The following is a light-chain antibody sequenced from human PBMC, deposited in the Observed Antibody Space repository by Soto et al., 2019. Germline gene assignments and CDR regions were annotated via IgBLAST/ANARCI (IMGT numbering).Light chain of an antibody. J-gene: IGKJ4*01. CDR3: QQYSSSPLT. CDR2: GAS. Sequence: EIVLTQSPGTLSLSPGERATFSCRASQSVSSNYLAWYQQKPGQAPRLLIYGASSRATGIPDRFSGSGSGTDFTLTISRLEPEDFAVYHCQQYSSSPLTFGGGTKVDIK. V-gene: IGKV3-20*01. CDR1: QSVSSNY.